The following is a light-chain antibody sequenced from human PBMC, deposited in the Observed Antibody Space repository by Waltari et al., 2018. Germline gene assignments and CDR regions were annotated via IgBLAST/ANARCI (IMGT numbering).Light chain of an antibody. CDR3: QQYYSTPRT. J-gene: IGKJ1*01. V-gene: IGKV4-1*01. Sequence: DTVMTQSPDSLAVSLRERATTICRSSQSLLYVSNNKNYLAWYQQKPGQPPKLLISWASTRESGVPDRFSGSGSGTDFTLTISRLQAADVAVYYCQQYYSTPRTFGQGTRVEIK. CDR1: QSLLYVSNNKNY. CDR2: WAS.